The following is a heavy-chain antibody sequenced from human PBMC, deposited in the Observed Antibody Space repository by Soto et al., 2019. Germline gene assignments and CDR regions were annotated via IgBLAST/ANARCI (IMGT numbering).Heavy chain of an antibody. J-gene: IGHJ4*02. D-gene: IGHD3-3*01. CDR1: GDSVSTGDNY. CDR2: IYYSGSA. Sequence: QVQLQESGPGLVKPSQTLSLTCTVSGDSVSTGDNYWSWIRQPPGKGLEWIGYIYYSGSAYYNPSLKSLVTMSRDTSRNQFSLNLTSVTAADTAVYYCARGQSDDFWSGYYGADSWGQGTLVTVSS. CDR3: ARGQSDDFWSGYYGADS. V-gene: IGHV4-30-4*08.